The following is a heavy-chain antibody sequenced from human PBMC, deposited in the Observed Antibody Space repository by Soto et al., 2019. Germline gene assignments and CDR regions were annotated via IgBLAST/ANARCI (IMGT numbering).Heavy chain of an antibody. CDR3: AKGMYYYDSSGYRLFDY. V-gene: IGHV3-23*01. CDR2: ISVSGGST. D-gene: IGHD3-22*01. CDR1: GFTSRNYA. J-gene: IGHJ4*02. Sequence: GGSLRLSCVASGFTSRNYAMNWVRQAPGKGLEWVSGISVSGGSTYYADSVKGWFTVSRDNSKNTVYLQMNSLRAEDTAVYFCAKGMYYYDSSGYRLFDYWGQGTLVTVSS.